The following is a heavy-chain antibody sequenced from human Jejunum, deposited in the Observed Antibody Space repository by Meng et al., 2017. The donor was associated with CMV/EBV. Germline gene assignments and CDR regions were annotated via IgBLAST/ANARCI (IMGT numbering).Heavy chain of an antibody. CDR2: INTNTGGT. J-gene: IGHJ4*02. Sequence: VQFGAEVKKPGTSVKVSCKASGYSFSGHFMDWVRQAPGQGLEWMGWINTNTGGTNYAQKFQGRVTMTRDTSSNTVYMELGSLTSDDSAVYYCSRTTGRGLDFDYWGQGTLVTVSS. CDR1: GYSFSGHF. V-gene: IGHV1-2*02. D-gene: IGHD1-14*01. CDR3: SRTTGRGLDFDY.